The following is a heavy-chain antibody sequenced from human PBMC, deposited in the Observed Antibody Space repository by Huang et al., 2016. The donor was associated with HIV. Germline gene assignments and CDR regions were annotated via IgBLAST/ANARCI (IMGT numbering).Heavy chain of an antibody. D-gene: IGHD1-26*01. CDR2: ISWTSANI. Sequence: EVQLVESGGNLIQTGGSLRLACAASGFRFDNSAMFWVRQAPGEGRGWVASISWTSANIAYGDSVKGRFTISRDNARNSLYLQRNSLRPDDTALYYCVKGDIVGTANFFDYWGQGTQVSVSS. J-gene: IGHJ4*02. CDR3: VKGDIVGTANFFDY. V-gene: IGHV3-9*01. CDR1: GFRFDNSA.